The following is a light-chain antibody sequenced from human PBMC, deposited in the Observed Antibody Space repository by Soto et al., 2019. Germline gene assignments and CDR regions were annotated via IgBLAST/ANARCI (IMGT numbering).Light chain of an antibody. CDR2: GAS. CDR1: QSVSSSY. V-gene: IGKV3-20*01. Sequence: EIVLTQSPGTLSLSPGERATLSCLASQSVSSSYLSWYQQKPGQAPRLLIYGASSRATGIPDRFSGSGSGTDFTRTISRLEPEDFAVYYCQQYGSSSWTYGQGTQVEIK. CDR3: QQYGSSSWT. J-gene: IGKJ1*01.